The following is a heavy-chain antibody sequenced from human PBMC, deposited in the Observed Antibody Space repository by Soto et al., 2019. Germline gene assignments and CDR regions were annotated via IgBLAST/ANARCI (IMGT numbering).Heavy chain of an antibody. J-gene: IGHJ4*02. CDR2: IRFDGSNQ. D-gene: IGHD1-7*01. Sequence: GGSLRLSCAASGFTFSSYWMSWVRQAPGKGLEWVANIRFDGSNQYYVDSVKGRFTISRDNSKNMLYLQMNSLRTEDTAVYFCARGLELLDYWGQGTQVTVSS. V-gene: IGHV3-7*01. CDR1: GFTFSSYW. CDR3: ARGLELLDY.